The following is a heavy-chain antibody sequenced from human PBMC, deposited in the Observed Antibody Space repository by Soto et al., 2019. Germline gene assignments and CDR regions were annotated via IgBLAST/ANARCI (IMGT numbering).Heavy chain of an antibody. J-gene: IGHJ6*02. V-gene: IGHV2-26*01. CDR3: ARMAIFGVVQKTYAMDV. D-gene: IGHD3-3*01. CDR1: GFSLSNARMG. CDR2: IFSNDEK. Sequence: SGATLVNPTETLTLTCTVSGFSLSNARMGVSWIRQPPGKALEWLAHIFSNDEKSYSTSLKSRLTISKDTSKSQVVLTMTNMEPVDTATYYCARMAIFGVVQKTYAMDVWGQGTTAPVS.